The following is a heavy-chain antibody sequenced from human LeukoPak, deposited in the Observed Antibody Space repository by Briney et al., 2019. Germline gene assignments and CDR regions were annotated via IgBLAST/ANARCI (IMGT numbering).Heavy chain of an antibody. J-gene: IGHJ3*02. CDR3: ASSSGRGAFDI. CDR2: INHSGST. V-gene: IGHV4-34*01. D-gene: IGHD6-19*01. CDR1: GGSFSGYY. Sequence: SETLSLTCAVYGGSFSGYYWSWLRQPPGKGLEWLGEINHSGSTNYNPSLKSRVTISVDTSKNQFSLKLSSVAAADTAVYYCASSSGRGAFDIWGQGTMVTVSS.